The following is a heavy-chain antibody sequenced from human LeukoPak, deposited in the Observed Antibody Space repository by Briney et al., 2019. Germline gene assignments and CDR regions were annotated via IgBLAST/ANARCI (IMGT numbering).Heavy chain of an antibody. CDR1: GYTFTGYY. V-gene: IGHV1-2*02. J-gene: IGHJ4*02. CDR2: INPNSGGT. CDR3: AREDSIATMIVVVNYEFDY. Sequence: ASVKVSCKASGYTFTGYYMHWVRQAPGQGLEWMGWINPNSGGTNYAQKFQGRVTMTRDTSISTAYMELSRLRSDDTAVYYCAREDSIATMIVVVNYEFDYWGQGTLVTVSS. D-gene: IGHD3-22*01.